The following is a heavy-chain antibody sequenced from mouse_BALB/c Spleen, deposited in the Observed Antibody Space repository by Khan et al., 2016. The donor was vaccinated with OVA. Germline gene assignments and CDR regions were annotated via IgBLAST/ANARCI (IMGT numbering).Heavy chain of an antibody. V-gene: IGHV2-9*02. CDR3: ARDLGSSHWYFDV. Sequence: QVQLKESGPGLVAPSQSLSITCTVSGFSLTSYGVHWVRQPPGKGLEWLGVTWTSGSTNYNSALRSRLTINKDNSKSQVFLKMNDLKTDDTAMYCGARDLGSSHWYFDVWAAGTTVTVSS. CDR2: TWTSGST. D-gene: IGHD1-1*01. CDR1: GFSLTSYG. J-gene: IGHJ1*01.